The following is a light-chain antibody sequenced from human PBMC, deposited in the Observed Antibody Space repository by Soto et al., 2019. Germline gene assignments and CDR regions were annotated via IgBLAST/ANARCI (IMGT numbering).Light chain of an antibody. V-gene: IGKV3-20*01. Sequence: EIVLTQSPATLSLSPGARATPSSRASQKISSSYLAWYQQKPGQAPRFXXYGASSRATGVPDRFSGSGSGTDLTLTISRLEPEDFAVYYCQQYGGTPPITFGQGTRLEIK. CDR1: QKISSSY. CDR2: GAS. J-gene: IGKJ5*01. CDR3: QQYGGTPPIT.